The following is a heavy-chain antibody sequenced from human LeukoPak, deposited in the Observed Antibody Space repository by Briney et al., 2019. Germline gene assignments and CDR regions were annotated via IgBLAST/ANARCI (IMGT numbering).Heavy chain of an antibody. V-gene: IGHV3-23*01. CDR2: TSGSGGTK. Sequence: GGSLRLSYAASGFIFKNHAMSWVRQAPGKGLEWVSATSGSGGTKFYADSVKGRFTISRDNSKDTLYLQMNSLRAEDTATYFCAKFPSYDSSGHDGFDVWGQGTRVTVSS. J-gene: IGHJ3*01. CDR1: GFIFKNHA. D-gene: IGHD3-22*01. CDR3: AKFPSYDSSGHDGFDV.